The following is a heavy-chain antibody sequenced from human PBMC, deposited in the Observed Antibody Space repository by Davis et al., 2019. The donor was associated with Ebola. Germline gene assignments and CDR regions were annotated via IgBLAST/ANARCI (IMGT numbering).Heavy chain of an antibody. CDR1: GFTFSSYA. J-gene: IGHJ6*02. V-gene: IGHV3-23*01. D-gene: IGHD5-18*01. CDR3: AKDRRIQLWSHDYYYYGMDV. CDR2: ISGSGGST. Sequence: GESLKISCAASGFTFSSYAMSWVRQAPGKGLEWVSAISGSGGSTYYADSVKGRFTISRDNSKNTLYLQMNSLRAEDTAVYYCAKDRRIQLWSHDYYYYGMDVWGQGTTVTVSS.